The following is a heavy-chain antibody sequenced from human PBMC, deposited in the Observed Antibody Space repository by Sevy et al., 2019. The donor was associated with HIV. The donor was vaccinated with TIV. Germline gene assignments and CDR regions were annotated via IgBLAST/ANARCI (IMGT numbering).Heavy chain of an antibody. CDR1: GFTFTSYA. V-gene: IGHV3-23*01. CDR3: AKGYCSGGSCPWDYDYYGMDV. Sequence: GGSLRLSCAASGFTFTSYAMNWVRQAPGKGLDWVSSISGSVRSTYYADSVEGRFPSSRDNSKNTLSLQMNSLGADDTAVYYCAKGYCSGGSCPWDYDYYGMDVWGQGTTVTVSS. J-gene: IGHJ6*02. D-gene: IGHD2-15*01. CDR2: ISGSVRST.